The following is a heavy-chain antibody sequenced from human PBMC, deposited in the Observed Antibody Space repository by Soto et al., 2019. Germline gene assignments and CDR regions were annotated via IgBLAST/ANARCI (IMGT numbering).Heavy chain of an antibody. CDR2: INPSGGST. CDR3: ARVLRDPNWNDESDAFEI. D-gene: IGHD1-1*01. J-gene: IGHJ3*02. V-gene: IGHV1-46*03. CDR1: GYTFTSYY. Sequence: VASVKVSCKASGYTFTSYYMHWVRQAPGQGLEWMGIINPSGGSTSYAQKFQGRVTMTRDTSTSTVYMELSSLRSEDTAVYYCARVLRDPNWNDESDAFEIWGQGAMVTVSS.